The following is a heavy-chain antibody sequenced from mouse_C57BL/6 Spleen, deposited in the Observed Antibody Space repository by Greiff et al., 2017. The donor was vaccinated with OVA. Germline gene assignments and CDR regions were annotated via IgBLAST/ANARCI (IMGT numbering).Heavy chain of an antibody. Sequence: VQLQQSVAELVRPGASVKLSCTASGFNIKNTYMHWVKQRPEQGLEWIGRIDPANGNTKYAPKFQGKATITADTSSNTAYLQLSSLTSEDTAIYYCARDYYGSSYERGAMDYWGQGTSVTVSS. V-gene: IGHV14-3*01. CDR3: ARDYYGSSYERGAMDY. CDR1: GFNIKNTY. J-gene: IGHJ4*01. CDR2: IDPANGNT. D-gene: IGHD1-1*01.